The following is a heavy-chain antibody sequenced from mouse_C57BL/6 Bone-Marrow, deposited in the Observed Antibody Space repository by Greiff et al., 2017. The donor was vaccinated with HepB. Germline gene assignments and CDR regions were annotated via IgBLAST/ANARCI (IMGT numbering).Heavy chain of an antibody. CDR2: IYPRSGNT. D-gene: IGHD2-4*01. CDR3: ARTIYYDYGPWFAY. Sequence: VKLVASGAELARPGASVKLSCKASGYTFTSYGISWVKQRTGQGLEWIGEIYPRSGNTYYNEKFKGKATLTADKSSSTAYMELRSLTSEDSAVYFCARTIYYDYGPWFAYWGQGTLVTVSA. CDR1: GYTFTSYG. J-gene: IGHJ3*01. V-gene: IGHV1-81*01.